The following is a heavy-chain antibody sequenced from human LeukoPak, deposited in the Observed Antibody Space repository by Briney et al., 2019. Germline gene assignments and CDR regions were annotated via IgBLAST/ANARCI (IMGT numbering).Heavy chain of an antibody. J-gene: IGHJ5*02. CDR3: ARLVYGYSSGWYGQFFDP. V-gene: IGHV4-34*01. Sequence: SETLSLTCAVYGGSFSGYYWSWIRQPPGKGLEWIGSIYYSGSTYYNPSLKSRVTISVDTSKNQFSLKLSSVTAADTAVYYCARLVYGYSSGWYGQFFDPWGQGTLVTVSS. CDR2: IYYSGST. D-gene: IGHD6-19*01. CDR1: GGSFSGYY.